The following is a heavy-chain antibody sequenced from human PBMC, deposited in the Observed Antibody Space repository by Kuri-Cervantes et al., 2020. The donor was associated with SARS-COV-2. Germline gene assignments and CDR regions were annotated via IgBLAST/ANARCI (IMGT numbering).Heavy chain of an antibody. J-gene: IGHJ4*02. CDR3: ARHKSDY. CDR2: IYYSGST. Sequence: SETLSLTCTVSGGSISSSSYYWGWIRQPPGKGLEWIGSIYYSGSTYHNPSLKSRVTISVDTSKNQFSLKLSSVTAADTAVYYCARHKSDYWGQGTLVTVSS. CDR1: GGSISSSSYY. V-gene: IGHV4-39*01.